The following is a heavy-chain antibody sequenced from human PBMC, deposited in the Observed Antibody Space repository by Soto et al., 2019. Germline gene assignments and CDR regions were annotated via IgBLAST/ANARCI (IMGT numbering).Heavy chain of an antibody. D-gene: IGHD3-10*01. Sequence: QVQLQESGPGLVKPSQTLSLTCTVSGGSISSGGYFWSWIRQHPGKGLAWIGYISSSGTTYYNPSLKSHFNIFVDTSKNQFSLTLHSFTAADTAVFYCASSGMIRGHLLVEHWGPGRLVTVSS. CDR3: ASSGMIRGHLLVEH. CDR1: GGSISSGGYF. CDR2: ISSSGTT. V-gene: IGHV4-31*01. J-gene: IGHJ4*02.